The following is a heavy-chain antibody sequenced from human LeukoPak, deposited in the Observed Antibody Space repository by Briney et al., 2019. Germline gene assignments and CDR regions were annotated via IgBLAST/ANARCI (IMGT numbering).Heavy chain of an antibody. CDR1: GGTFSSYA. Sequence: SVKVSCKASGGTFSSYAISRVRQAPGQGLEWMGRIIPIFGTANYAQKFQGRVTITTDESTSTAYMELSSLRSEDTAVYYCAGSKDPTRNPYWYFDLWGRGTLVTVSS. CDR3: AGSKDPTRNPYWYFDL. CDR2: IIPIFGTA. V-gene: IGHV1-69*05. J-gene: IGHJ2*01.